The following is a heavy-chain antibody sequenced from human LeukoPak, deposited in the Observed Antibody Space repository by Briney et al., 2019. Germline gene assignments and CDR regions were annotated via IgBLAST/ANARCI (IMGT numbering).Heavy chain of an antibody. J-gene: IGHJ6*02. Sequence: GASVKVSCKASGGTFSSYAISWVRQAPGQGLEWMGWINTNTGNPTYAQGFTGRFVFSLDTSVSTAYLQICSLKAEDTAVYYCAGGLQLVGATPAYYYGMDVWGQGTTVTVSS. CDR2: INTNTGNP. CDR1: GGTFSSYA. CDR3: AGGLQLVGATPAYYYGMDV. V-gene: IGHV7-4-1*01. D-gene: IGHD1-26*01.